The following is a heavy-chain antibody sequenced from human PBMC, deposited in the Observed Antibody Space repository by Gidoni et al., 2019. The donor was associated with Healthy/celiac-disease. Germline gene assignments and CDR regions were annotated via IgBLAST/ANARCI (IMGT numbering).Heavy chain of an antibody. Sequence: QVQPVKSGAEVQQPGASVKVSCTVSGYTLTELSLHWVRQAPGKGLEWMGGFDPEDGETIYAQKFQGRVTMTEDTSTDTAYMELSSLRSEDTAVYYCATGLEVYNWFDPWGQGTLVTVSS. D-gene: IGHD2-8*01. CDR3: ATGLEVYNWFDP. V-gene: IGHV1-24*01. CDR1: GYTLTELS. J-gene: IGHJ5*02. CDR2: FDPEDGET.